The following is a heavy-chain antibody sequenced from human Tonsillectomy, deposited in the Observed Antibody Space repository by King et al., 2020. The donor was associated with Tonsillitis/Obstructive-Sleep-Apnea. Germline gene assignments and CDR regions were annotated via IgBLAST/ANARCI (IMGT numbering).Heavy chain of an antibody. J-gene: IGHJ6*02. D-gene: IGHD2-2*01. Sequence: VQLVESGAEVKKPGSSVKVSCKASGGTFSSYAISWVRQAPGQGLEWMGGIIPIFGTANHAQKFQGRVTITADESTSTAYMELSSLRSEDTAVYYCARPLHDYCSSTSCYAGDYYYYGMDVWGQGTTVTVSS. CDR1: GGTFSSYA. CDR3: ARPLHDYCSSTSCYAGDYYYYGMDV. V-gene: IGHV1-69*01. CDR2: IIPIFGTA.